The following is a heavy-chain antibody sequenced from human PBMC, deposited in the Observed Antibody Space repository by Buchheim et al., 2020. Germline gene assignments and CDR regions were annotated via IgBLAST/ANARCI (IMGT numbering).Heavy chain of an antibody. CDR1: GFTFSGSA. CDR3: TRSNDFWSAFDY. J-gene: IGHJ4*02. D-gene: IGHD3-3*01. V-gene: IGHV3-73*02. CDR2: IRSKTNSYAT. Sequence: EVQLVESGGGLVQPGGSLKVSCAASGFTFSGSAVHWVRQASGKGLEWVGRIRSKTNSYATTYAASVQCRFTISRDDSKNTAYLQMNSLKTEDTAVYYCTRSNDFWSAFDYWGQGTL.